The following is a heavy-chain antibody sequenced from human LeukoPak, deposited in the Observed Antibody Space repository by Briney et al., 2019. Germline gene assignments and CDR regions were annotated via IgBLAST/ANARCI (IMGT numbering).Heavy chain of an antibody. Sequence: AGGSLRLSCAASGFTFNNYGMSWVRQAPGKGLEWISSISGSGDSTYYADSVKGRFTISRDNAKNSLYLQMDSLRAEDTAVYYCARDTKSYSDILTGTFDSWGQGTLVTVSS. D-gene: IGHD3-9*01. CDR2: ISGSGDST. CDR1: GFTFNNYG. CDR3: ARDTKSYSDILTGTFDS. J-gene: IGHJ4*02. V-gene: IGHV3-23*01.